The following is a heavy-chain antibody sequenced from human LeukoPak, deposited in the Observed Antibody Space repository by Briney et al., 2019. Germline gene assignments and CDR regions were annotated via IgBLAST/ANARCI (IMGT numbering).Heavy chain of an antibody. CDR2: ISSSGATK. Sequence: GGSLRLSCAASGFTFSSFEMNWVRQAPGKGLEWVSYISSSGATKYYADSVKGRFTISRDNAKNSLYLQMNSLRAKDTAVYYCAELGITMIGGVWGKGTTVTISS. J-gene: IGHJ6*04. CDR3: AELGITMIGGV. CDR1: GFTFSSFE. V-gene: IGHV3-48*03. D-gene: IGHD3-10*02.